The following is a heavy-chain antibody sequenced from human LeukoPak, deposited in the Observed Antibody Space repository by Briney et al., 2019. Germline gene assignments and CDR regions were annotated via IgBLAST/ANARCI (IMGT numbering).Heavy chain of an antibody. CDR1: GFTFSSSS. J-gene: IGHJ4*02. D-gene: IGHD4-23*01. Sequence: GGSLRLSCAASGFTFSSSSMNWVRQAPGKGLESVSSISSSSSYIYYADSVKGRFTISRDNAKNSLYLQMNSLRAEDTAVYYCARSDVARWDFDYWGQGTLVTVSS. CDR2: ISSSSSYI. V-gene: IGHV3-21*01. CDR3: ARSDVARWDFDY.